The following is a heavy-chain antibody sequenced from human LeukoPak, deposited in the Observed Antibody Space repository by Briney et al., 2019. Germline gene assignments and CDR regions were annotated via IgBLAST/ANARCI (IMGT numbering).Heavy chain of an antibody. CDR1: GGSFSGYY. J-gene: IGHJ4*02. Sequence: SETLSLTCAVYGGSFSGYYWSWIRQPPGKGLEWIGEINHSGSTNYNPSLKSRVTISVDTSKNQFSLKLSSVTAADTAVYYCARDTTSPAPFVGGVDYWGQGTLVTVSS. V-gene: IGHV4-34*01. CDR2: INHSGST. D-gene: IGHD3-10*01. CDR3: ARDTTSPAPFVGGVDY.